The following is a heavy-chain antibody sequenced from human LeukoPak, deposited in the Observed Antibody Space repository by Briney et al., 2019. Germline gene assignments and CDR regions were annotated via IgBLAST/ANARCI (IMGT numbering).Heavy chain of an antibody. CDR3: ARAKSRTSELDF. CDR1: SGSITSPHW. Sequence: SETLSLTCAVSSGSITSPHWWSWVRPPPGKGLEWIGEIFHSESINYNPSLKSRVTMSVDKSKSHFSLRLPSVTAADTAVYYCARAKSRTSELDFWGQGTLVTVSS. D-gene: IGHD6-6*01. J-gene: IGHJ4*02. CDR2: IFHSESI. V-gene: IGHV4-4*02.